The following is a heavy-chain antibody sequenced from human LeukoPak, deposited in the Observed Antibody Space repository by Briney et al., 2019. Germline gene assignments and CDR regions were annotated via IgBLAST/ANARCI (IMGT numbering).Heavy chain of an antibody. J-gene: IGHJ4*02. CDR3: ATVSYYYDSSGPLGDY. Sequence: ASVKVSCKVSGYTFTDYYMHWVQQAPGKGLEWMGLVDPEDGETIYAEKFQGRVTLHADTSTEAVYMDVSSLRSEDTAVYYCATVSYYYDSSGPLGDYWGQGTLVTVSS. D-gene: IGHD3-22*01. V-gene: IGHV1-69-2*01. CDR2: VDPEDGET. CDR1: GYTFTDYY.